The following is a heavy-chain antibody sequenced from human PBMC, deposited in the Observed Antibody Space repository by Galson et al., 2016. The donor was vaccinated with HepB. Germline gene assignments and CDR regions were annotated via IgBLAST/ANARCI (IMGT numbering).Heavy chain of an antibody. CDR1: GFAFWTFA. J-gene: IGHJ4*02. CDR3: AKDNAAWLVDY. Sequence: LRLSCAASGFAFWTFATHWVRQAPGKGLEWVAVISPDGSNEYYADSVKGRFTISRDNSKNTLYLQINSLRGEDTAVYYCAKDNAAWLVDYWGTGTLVTVSS. CDR2: ISPDGSNE. V-gene: IGHV3-30-3*01. D-gene: IGHD6-19*01.